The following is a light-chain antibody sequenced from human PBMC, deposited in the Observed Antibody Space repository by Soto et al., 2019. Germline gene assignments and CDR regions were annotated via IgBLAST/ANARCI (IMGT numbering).Light chain of an antibody. CDR3: QQYDSSPRT. CDR2: GVS. J-gene: IGKJ1*01. CDR1: QSVSSNY. Sequence: EIGLTQSPGTLSLSPGERATISCRASQSVSSNYLAWYQQRPGQAPRLLIYGVSSRATGVPDRFSGSGSGTDFTLTINRLEPEDFVVYYCQQYDSSPRTFGQGTKVEIK. V-gene: IGKV3-20*01.